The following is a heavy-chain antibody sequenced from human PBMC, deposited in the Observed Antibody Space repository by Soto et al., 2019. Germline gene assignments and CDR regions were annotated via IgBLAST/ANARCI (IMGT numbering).Heavy chain of an antibody. Sequence: GGSLRLSCAASGFTFSSYSMSWVRQALGKGLEWVSSISSSSSYIYYADSVKGRFTISRDNAKNSLYLQMNSLRAEDTAVYYCARDIVVVPAASFYYYYYMDVWGKGTTVTVSS. V-gene: IGHV3-21*01. D-gene: IGHD2-2*01. CDR2: ISSSSSYI. J-gene: IGHJ6*03. CDR1: GFTFSSYS. CDR3: ARDIVVVPAASFYYYYYMDV.